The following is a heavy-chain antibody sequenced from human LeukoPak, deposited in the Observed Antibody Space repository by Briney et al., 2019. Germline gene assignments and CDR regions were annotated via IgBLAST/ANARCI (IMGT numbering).Heavy chain of an antibody. J-gene: IGHJ3*02. D-gene: IGHD1-1*01. V-gene: IGHV4-59*01. CDR1: GGSISTYY. Sequence: PSETLSLTCSVSGGSISTYYWSWIRQPPGKGLEWIGYIYYSGSTNYNPSLKSRVTISVDTSKNQFSLKLSSVTAADTAVYYCARELERRNGHAFDIWGQGTMVTVSS. CDR2: IYYSGST. CDR3: ARELERRNGHAFDI.